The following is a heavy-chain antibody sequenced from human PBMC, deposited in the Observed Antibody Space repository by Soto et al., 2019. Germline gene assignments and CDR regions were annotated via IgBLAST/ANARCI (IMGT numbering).Heavy chain of an antibody. CDR2: IFYSGST. CDR3: ARDSKKVTWYYGMDV. CDR1: GGSISSYY. Sequence: SETLSLTCTVSGGSISSYYWSWIRQPPGKGLEWIGHIFYSGSTEYNPSLKSRVTISVDMSKTQFSLKLSPVTAADTAVYYCARDSKKVTWYYGMDVWGQGTTVTVSS. J-gene: IGHJ6*02. V-gene: IGHV4-59*01. D-gene: IGHD2-21*02.